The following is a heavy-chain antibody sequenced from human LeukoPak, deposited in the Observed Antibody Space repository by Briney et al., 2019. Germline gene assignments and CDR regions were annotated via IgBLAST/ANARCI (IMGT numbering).Heavy chain of an antibody. D-gene: IGHD5-18*01. CDR1: GYSFTSYW. V-gene: IGHV5-51*01. CDR2: IYPGDSDT. J-gene: IGHJ6*02. CDR3: ARLRYSYGYDHYYYGMDV. Sequence: GESLKISCKGSGYSFTSYWIGWVRQMPGKGLEWMGIIYPGDSDTRYSPSFQGQVTISADKSISTAYLQWSNLKASDTAMYYCARLRYSYGYDHYYYGMDVWGQGTTVTVSS.